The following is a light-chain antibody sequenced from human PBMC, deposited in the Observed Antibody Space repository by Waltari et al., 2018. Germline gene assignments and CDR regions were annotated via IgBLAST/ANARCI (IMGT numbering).Light chain of an antibody. Sequence: EIVLTQSPATLSLSPGEKASLSCRASQSISSYLVWYQHKPGQAPRLLIYQASNRAPGIPARFLGTGSGTDFNLTISSLEPEDFAVYYCQLRHTGPLTFGGGTKVEIK. J-gene: IGKJ4*01. CDR1: QSISSY. CDR3: QLRHTGPLT. CDR2: QAS. V-gene: IGKV3-11*01.